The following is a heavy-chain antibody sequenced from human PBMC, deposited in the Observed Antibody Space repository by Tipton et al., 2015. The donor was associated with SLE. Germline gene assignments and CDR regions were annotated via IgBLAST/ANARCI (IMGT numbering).Heavy chain of an antibody. Sequence: LRLSCAVYGGSFSGYYWSWIRQPPGKGLEWIGEINHSGSTNYNPSLKSRVTISVDTSKNQFSLRLTSVTAADTAVYYCARDGQRLAADYWGQGTLVTVSS. J-gene: IGHJ4*02. CDR3: ARDGQRLAADY. CDR2: INHSGST. D-gene: IGHD6-25*01. CDR1: GGSFSGYY. V-gene: IGHV4-34*01.